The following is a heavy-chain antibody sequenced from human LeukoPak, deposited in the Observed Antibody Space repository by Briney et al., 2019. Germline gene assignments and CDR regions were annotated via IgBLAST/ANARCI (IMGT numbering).Heavy chain of an antibody. D-gene: IGHD1-26*01. J-gene: IGHJ4*02. CDR2: IYSGGST. Sequence: GGSLRLSCAASGFTVSSNSMSWVRQAPGKGLEWASLIYSGGSTYYADSVKGRFTISRDNSKNTLYLQMNSLRAEDTAVYYCARGGSYTSFGFDYWGQGTLVTVSS. CDR3: ARGGSYTSFGFDY. V-gene: IGHV3-53*01. CDR1: GFTVSSNS.